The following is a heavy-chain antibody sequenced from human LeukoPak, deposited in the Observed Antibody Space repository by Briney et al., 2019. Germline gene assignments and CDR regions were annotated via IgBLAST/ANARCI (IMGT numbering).Heavy chain of an antibody. CDR3: ARDATTQVGYVYMDV. CDR1: GFTFSDYE. J-gene: IGHJ6*03. CDR2: ISTSGSII. D-gene: IGHD5-18*01. V-gene: IGHV3-48*03. Sequence: PGGSLRLSCAASGFTFSDYEMNWVRQAPGKGLEWVSRISTSGSIIHYADSVEGRFTISRDNAKNSLYLQMNSLRAEDTALYYCARDATTQVGYVYMDVWGKGTTVTISS.